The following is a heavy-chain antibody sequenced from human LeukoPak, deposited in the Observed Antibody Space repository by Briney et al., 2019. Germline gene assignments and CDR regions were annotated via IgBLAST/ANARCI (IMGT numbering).Heavy chain of an antibody. D-gene: IGHD6-13*01. V-gene: IGHV3-30*18. CDR2: ISYDGSNK. J-gene: IGHJ4*02. CDR3: AKVGAGAAAAFDY. CDR1: GFTFSSYG. Sequence: PGGSLRLSCAASGFTFSSYGMHWVRQAPGKGLERVAVISYDGSNKYYADSVKGRFTISRDNSKNTLYLQMNSLRAEDTAVYYCAKVGAGAAAAFDYWGQGTLVTVSS.